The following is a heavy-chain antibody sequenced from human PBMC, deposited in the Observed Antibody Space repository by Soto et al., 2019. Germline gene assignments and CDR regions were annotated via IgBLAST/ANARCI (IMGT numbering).Heavy chain of an antibody. CDR3: VRPNFGALTHFDF. Sequence: AGESLKISCKAIGYTFTNYWIGWVRQTPGKGLEWMGIIVPGDSDTRYNPSFEGQVTVSADEPISTAYLQWNTLKASDTAMYYCVRPNFGALTHFDFWGQGTLVTVSS. CDR1: GYTFTNYW. CDR2: IVPGDSDT. J-gene: IGHJ4*02. V-gene: IGHV5-51*01. D-gene: IGHD3-16*01.